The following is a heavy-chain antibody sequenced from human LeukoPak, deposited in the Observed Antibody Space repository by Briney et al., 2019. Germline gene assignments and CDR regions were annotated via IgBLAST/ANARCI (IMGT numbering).Heavy chain of an antibody. CDR2: ISADNGNT. J-gene: IGHJ4*02. CDR3: AREFSGRYPPSYFDY. V-gene: IGHV1-18*01. Sequence: ASVKVSCKASGHTLTSYGISWVRQAPGQGLEWMGWISADNGNTNYAQKLQGRVTVTTDTSTSTAYMELRSLRSDDTAVYYCAREFSGRYPPSYFDYWGQGTLVTVSS. D-gene: IGHD1-26*01. CDR1: GHTLTSYG.